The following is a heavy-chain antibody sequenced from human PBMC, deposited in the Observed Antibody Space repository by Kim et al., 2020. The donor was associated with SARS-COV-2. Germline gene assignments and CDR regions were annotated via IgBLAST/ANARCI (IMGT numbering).Heavy chain of an antibody. Sequence: SETLSLTCTVSGGSISSYYWSWIRQPPGKGLEWIGYIYYSGSTNYNPSFKSRVTISVDTAKNQFSLKLSTVTAADKAVYYCARHFQHPVLRYFDWSHDAFDIWGRGTMVVVAS. V-gene: IGHV4-59*08. CDR3: ARHFQHPVLRYFDWSHDAFDI. D-gene: IGHD3-9*01. J-gene: IGHJ3*02. CDR2: IYYSGST. CDR1: GGSISSYY.